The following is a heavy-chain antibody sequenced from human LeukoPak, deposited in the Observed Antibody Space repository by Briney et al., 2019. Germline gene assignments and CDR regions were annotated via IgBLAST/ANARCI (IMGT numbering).Heavy chain of an antibody. J-gene: IGHJ5*02. V-gene: IGHV4-4*07. D-gene: IGHD2-2*02. Sequence: ASETLSLTCTVSGGSISSYDWSWIRQPAGKGLEWIGRIYTSGSTNYNPSLMSRVTMSEDTSKNQFSLKMSSVTAADTAVYYCARDSNKSAIVPRWFDPWGQGTLVTGAS. CDR2: IYTSGST. CDR1: GGSISSYD. CDR3: ARDSNKSAIVPRWFDP.